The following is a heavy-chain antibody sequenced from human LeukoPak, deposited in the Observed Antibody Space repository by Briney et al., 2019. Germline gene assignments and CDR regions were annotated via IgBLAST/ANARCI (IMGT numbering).Heavy chain of an antibody. CDR2: IYHSGST. V-gene: IGHV4-39*01. CDR1: GGSISSGSHC. Sequence: PSETLSLTCTVSGGSISSGSHCWGWIRQPPGKGLEWIGGIYHSGSTYFNPSLRSRVTVSVDTSNNQFSLKLSSVTAADTAVYYCARNVVSASGWNLDYFDYWGQGTLVTVSP. CDR3: ARNVVSASGWNLDYFDY. J-gene: IGHJ4*02. D-gene: IGHD6-19*01.